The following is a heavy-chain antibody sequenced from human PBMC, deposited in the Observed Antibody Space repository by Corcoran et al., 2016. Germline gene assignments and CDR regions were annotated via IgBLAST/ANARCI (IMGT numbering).Heavy chain of an antibody. Sequence: EVQLVESGGGLIQPGGSLRLSCAASGFTVSSNYMSWVRQAPGKGLEWVSVIYSGGSTYYADSVKGRFTISRDNSKNTLYLQMNSLRAEDTAVYYCASDRAGDDYQPNYYYYYGMDVWGQGTTVTVSS. J-gene: IGHJ6*02. V-gene: IGHV3-53*01. CDR1: GFTVSSNY. CDR3: ASDRAGDDYQPNYYYYYGMDV. D-gene: IGHD4-17*01. CDR2: IYSGGST.